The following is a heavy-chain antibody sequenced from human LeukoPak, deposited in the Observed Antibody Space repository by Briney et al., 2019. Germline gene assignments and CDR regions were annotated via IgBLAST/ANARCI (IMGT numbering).Heavy chain of an antibody. D-gene: IGHD4-11*01. Sequence: GGSLRLSCAASGFTFSSYSMNWVRQAPGKGLDWVSSITSSSSYIYYADSVKGRFTISRHNAKNSLYLQMNSLRAEDTAVYYCARDMTTVTNNWFDPWGQGTLVTVSS. V-gene: IGHV3-21*01. CDR3: ARDMTTVTNNWFDP. CDR2: ITSSSSYI. J-gene: IGHJ5*02. CDR1: GFTFSSYS.